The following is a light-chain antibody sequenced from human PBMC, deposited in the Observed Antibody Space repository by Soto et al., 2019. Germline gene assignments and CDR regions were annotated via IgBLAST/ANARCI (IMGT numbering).Light chain of an antibody. CDR3: QQADTFPLT. J-gene: IGKJ4*01. CDR2: TAS. Sequence: DIQMTQSPSSVSASVGARVPITCRASQNVNNWLAWYQQKPVKAPKILIYTASQLQTGVPSRFSGRGSGTDFTLTITSLQPEDFATYYCQQADTFPLTFGGGTTVEIK. V-gene: IGKV1-12*01. CDR1: QNVNNW.